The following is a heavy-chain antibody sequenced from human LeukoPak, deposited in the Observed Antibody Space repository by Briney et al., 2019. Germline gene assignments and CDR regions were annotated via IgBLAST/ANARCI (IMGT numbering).Heavy chain of an antibody. CDR2: IWYDGSNK. J-gene: IGHJ4*02. CDR3: AKGSFESSSWADFDY. V-gene: IGHV3-30*02. CDR1: GFTFSSYG. Sequence: PGGSLRLSCAVAGFTFSSYGMHWVRQAPGKGLGWVAFIWYDGSNKYYADSVKGRFTISRDDSKNTLYLQMNSLRGEDTAVYYCAKGSFESSSWADFDYWGQGTLVTVSS. D-gene: IGHD6-13*01.